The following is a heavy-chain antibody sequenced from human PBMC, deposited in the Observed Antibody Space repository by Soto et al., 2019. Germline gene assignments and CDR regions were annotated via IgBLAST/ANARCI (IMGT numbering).Heavy chain of an antibody. J-gene: IGHJ4*02. CDR1: GFTFSSYG. CDR2: ISGSGGST. CDR3: ARGPRDDY. Sequence: PGGSLRLSCAASGFTFSSYGMIWVRQAPGKGLEWVSSISGSGGSTYYADSVKGRFTISRDNSKNTLYLQMNSLRAEDTAVYYCARGPRDDYWGQGTLVTVSS. V-gene: IGHV3-23*01.